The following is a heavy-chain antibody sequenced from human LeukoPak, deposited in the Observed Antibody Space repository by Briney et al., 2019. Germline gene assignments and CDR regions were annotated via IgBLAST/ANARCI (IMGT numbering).Heavy chain of an antibody. Sequence: SETLSLTCSVSGDSISSYFWAWIRQPPGKGLEWIGYVCYNGTTNYNPSLRNRVAISIDTSRNQFSLKLNSATAADTAVYYCAASGGFNSPRHYWGQGTLVTVSS. CDR1: GDSISSYF. V-gene: IGHV4-59*01. CDR2: VCYNGTT. J-gene: IGHJ4*02. CDR3: AASGGFNSPRHY. D-gene: IGHD3-16*01.